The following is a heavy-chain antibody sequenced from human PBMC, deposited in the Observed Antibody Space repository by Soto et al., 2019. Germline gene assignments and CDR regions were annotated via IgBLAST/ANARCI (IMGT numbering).Heavy chain of an antibody. J-gene: IGHJ5*02. Sequence: QLQLQESGPGLVKPSETLSLTCTVSGGSISSSSYYWGWIRQPPGKGLEWIGSIYYSGSTYYNPSLKTRVTLSVDTSKNQFSLKLSSVTAADTAVYYCARYQGDFWSGYDNWFDPWGQGTLVTVSS. V-gene: IGHV4-39*01. CDR2: IYYSGST. D-gene: IGHD3-3*01. CDR3: ARYQGDFWSGYDNWFDP. CDR1: GGSISSSSYY.